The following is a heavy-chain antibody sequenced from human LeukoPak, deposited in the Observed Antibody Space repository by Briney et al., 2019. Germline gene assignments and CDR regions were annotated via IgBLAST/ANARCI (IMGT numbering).Heavy chain of an antibody. CDR1: GFIFNNYG. CDR2: ISNDGGGT. J-gene: IGHJ4*02. V-gene: IGHV3-23*01. D-gene: IGHD3-22*01. CDR3: AKGSSGYFFDL. Sequence: GGSLRLSCAASGFIFNNYGLVWVRQAPGKGLEWVSAISNDGGGTTYTDFVKGRFTISRDNSKNTLFLQMDSLRAEDTALYYCAKGSSGYFFDLWGQGTLVTVSS.